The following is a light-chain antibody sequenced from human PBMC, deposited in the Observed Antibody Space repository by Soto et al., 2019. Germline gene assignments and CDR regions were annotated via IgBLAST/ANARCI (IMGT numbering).Light chain of an antibody. J-gene: IGLJ1*01. CDR1: SSDIGAYIY. CDR3: SSYAGSNNFV. CDR2: DVS. Sequence: QSALTQPPSASGSSGLSVTISCTGTSSDIGAYIYVSWYQQHPGKAPKLMISDVSRLPSGVPERFSSSKSGNTASLTVSGLQADDEAHYYCSSYAGSNNFVFGTGTKVTVL. V-gene: IGLV2-8*01.